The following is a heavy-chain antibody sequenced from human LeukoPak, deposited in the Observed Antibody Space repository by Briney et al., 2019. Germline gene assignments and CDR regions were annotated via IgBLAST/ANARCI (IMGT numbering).Heavy chain of an antibody. D-gene: IGHD3-10*01. CDR2: IYYSGST. J-gene: IGHJ4*02. CDR1: GGSINNYY. V-gene: IGHV4-59*01. Sequence: SETLSLTCTVSGGSINNYYWSWIRQPPGKGLEWIGYIYYSGSTNYNPSLKSRVTISVDTSKNQFSLKLSSVTAADTAVYYCARDFAPPSYGHLDYWGQGTLVTVSS. CDR3: ARDFAPPSYGHLDY.